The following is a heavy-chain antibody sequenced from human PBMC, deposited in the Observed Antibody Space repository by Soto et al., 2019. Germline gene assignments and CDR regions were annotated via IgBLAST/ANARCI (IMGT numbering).Heavy chain of an antibody. CDR2: IIPIFGTA. CDR3: ARAPYSSSWVLLQLYYYYGMDV. J-gene: IGHJ6*02. Sequence: SVKVSCKASGGTFSSYAISWVRQAPGQGLEWMGGIIPIFGTANYAQKFQGRVTVTADESTSTAYMELSSLRSEDTAVYYCARAPYSSSWVLLQLYYYYGMDVWGQGTTVTVSS. CDR1: GGTFSSYA. D-gene: IGHD6-13*01. V-gene: IGHV1-69*13.